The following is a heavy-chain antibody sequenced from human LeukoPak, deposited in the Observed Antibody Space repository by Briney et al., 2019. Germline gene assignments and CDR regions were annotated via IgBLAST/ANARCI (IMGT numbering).Heavy chain of an antibody. D-gene: IGHD6-13*01. CDR1: GGSFSGHY. J-gene: IGHJ4*02. V-gene: IGHV4-34*01. CDR3: ARDDGYSSSWVPPY. CDR2: INHSGST. Sequence: SETLSLTCAVYGGSFSGHYWSWIRQPPGKGLEWIGEINHSGSTNYNPSLKSRVTISVDTSKNQFSLKLSSVTAADTAVYYCARDDGYSSSWVPPYWGQGTLVTVSS.